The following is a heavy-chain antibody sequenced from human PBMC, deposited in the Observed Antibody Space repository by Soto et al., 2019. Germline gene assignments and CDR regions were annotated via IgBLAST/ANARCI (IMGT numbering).Heavy chain of an antibody. D-gene: IGHD4-4*01. V-gene: IGHV3-NL1*01. CDR2: ISGSGSST. J-gene: IGHJ4*02. Sequence: QVQLVESGGGVVQPGRSLRLSCAASGFTFSSYGMHWVRQAPGKGLEWVSRISGSGSSTYYTDSVKGRFTISRDNSKNTLYLQMNSLRADDTAVYYCATTLYSNYVPPEGYWGQGTLVTVSS. CDR1: GFTFSSYG. CDR3: ATTLYSNYVPPEGY.